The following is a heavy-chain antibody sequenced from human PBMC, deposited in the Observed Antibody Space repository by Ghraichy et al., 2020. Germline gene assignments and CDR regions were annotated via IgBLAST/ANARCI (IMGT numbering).Heavy chain of an antibody. Sequence: SETLSLTCAVSGVSISNAIWWAWVRQAPGKGLEWIGEVFQTGVTNYTPSLNGRVTISIDNAKNQLSLKMTSVTAADTAVYYCAKAAAYNLVVWGTGTTVTFSS. D-gene: IGHD5-24*01. CDR3: AKAAAYNLVV. V-gene: IGHV4-4*02. CDR2: VFQTGVT. CDR1: GVSISNAIW. J-gene: IGHJ6*04.